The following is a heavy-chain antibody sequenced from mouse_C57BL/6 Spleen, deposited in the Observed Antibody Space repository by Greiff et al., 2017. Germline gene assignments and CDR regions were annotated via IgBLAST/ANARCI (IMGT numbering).Heavy chain of an antibody. V-gene: IGHV5-17*01. D-gene: IGHD2-4*01. CDR1: GFTFSDYG. CDR2: ISSGSSTI. Sequence: EVKVVESGGGLVKPGGSLKLSCAASGFTFSDYGMHWVRQAPEKGLEWVAYISSGSSTIYYADTVKGRFTISRDNAKNTLFLQMTSLRSEDTAMYYCAKIYYDYDPYYFDYWGQGTTLTVSS. CDR3: AKIYYDYDPYYFDY. J-gene: IGHJ2*01.